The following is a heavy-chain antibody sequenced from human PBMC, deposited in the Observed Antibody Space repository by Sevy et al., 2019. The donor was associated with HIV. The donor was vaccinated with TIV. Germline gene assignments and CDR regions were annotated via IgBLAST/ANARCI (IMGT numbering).Heavy chain of an antibody. D-gene: IGHD4-17*01. J-gene: IGHJ4*02. CDR2: IRSNTDGGTT. V-gene: IGHV3-15*01. CDR3: TTDREYGDYKGGFDY. Sequence: GGSLRLSCAVSGFTFTNAWMGWVRQAPGKGLEWVGRIRSNTDGGTTDYAAPIKGRFTISRDDSKNTLYLQMNILNSADTAVYYCTTDREYGDYKGGFDYWGQGTLVTVSS. CDR1: GFTFTNAW.